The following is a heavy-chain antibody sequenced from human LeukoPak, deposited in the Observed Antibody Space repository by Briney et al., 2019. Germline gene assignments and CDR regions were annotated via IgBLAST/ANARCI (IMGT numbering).Heavy chain of an antibody. V-gene: IGHV3-7*01. J-gene: IGHJ6*02. CDR1: GFTFSDYY. CDR3: ARDTSAWRYGMDV. D-gene: IGHD6-19*01. CDR2: IKQDGSEK. Sequence: GGSLRLSCAASGFTFSDYYMSWIRQAPGKGLEWVAIIKQDGSEKDYVDSVTGRFTISRDSAKNSLYLQMNSLRDEDTAVYYCARDTSAWRYGMDVWGQGTTVTVSS.